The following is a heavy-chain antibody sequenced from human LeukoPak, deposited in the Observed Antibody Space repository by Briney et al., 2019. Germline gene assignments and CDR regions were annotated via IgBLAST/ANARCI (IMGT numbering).Heavy chain of an antibody. CDR3: ASGSWGSGSYWDYFDY. D-gene: IGHD3-10*01. CDR1: GFTFSSYA. CDR2: ISYDGSNK. J-gene: IGHJ4*02. V-gene: IGHV3-30*04. Sequence: GGSLRLSCAASGFTFSSYAIHWVRQAPGKGLEWVAVISYDGSNKYYADSVKGRFTISRDNSKNTLYLQMNSLRAEDTAVYYCASGSWGSGSYWDYFDYWGQGTLVTVSS.